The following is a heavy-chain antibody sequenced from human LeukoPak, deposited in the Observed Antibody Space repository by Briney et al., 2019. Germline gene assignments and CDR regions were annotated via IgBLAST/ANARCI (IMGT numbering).Heavy chain of an antibody. CDR3: ARTWGYGDPFDY. D-gene: IGHD4-17*01. CDR2: MYTSGST. CDR1: GGSISSGSYY. J-gene: IGHJ4*02. V-gene: IGHV4-61*02. Sequence: PSETLSLTCTVSGGSISSGSYYWSWIRQPAGKGLEWIGRMYTSGSTNYNPSLKSRVTISGDTSKNQFSLRLSSVTAADTAVYYCARTWGYGDPFDYWGQGTLVTVSS.